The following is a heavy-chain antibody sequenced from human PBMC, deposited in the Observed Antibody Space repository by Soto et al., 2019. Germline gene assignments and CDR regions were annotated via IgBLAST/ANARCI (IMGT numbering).Heavy chain of an antibody. Sequence: SETLSLTCTVSGGSISSYYWSWIRQPPGKGLEWIGYIYYSGSTNYSPSLKSRVTISVDTSKNQFSLKLSSVTAADTAVYYCARGSMIYSSGWYLNFDYWGQGTLVTVSS. V-gene: IGHV4-59*01. CDR2: IYYSGST. J-gene: IGHJ4*02. D-gene: IGHD6-19*01. CDR3: ARGSMIYSSGWYLNFDY. CDR1: GGSISSYY.